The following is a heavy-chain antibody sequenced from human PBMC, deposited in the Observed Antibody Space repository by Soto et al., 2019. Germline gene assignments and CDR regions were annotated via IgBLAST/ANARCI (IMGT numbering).Heavy chain of an antibody. CDR1: GFTLTSYT. J-gene: IGHJ6*02. Sequence: GGSRRPSCAASGFTLTSYTMNWVRQAPGKGLEGVSTISSNSSYIYYADSVKGRFTISRDNAKASLYLQMNSLRAEDTAVYYCARAVVVGGREVWGQGTTVTV. D-gene: IGHD2-15*01. CDR3: ARAVVVGGREV. CDR2: ISSNSSYI. V-gene: IGHV3-21*01.